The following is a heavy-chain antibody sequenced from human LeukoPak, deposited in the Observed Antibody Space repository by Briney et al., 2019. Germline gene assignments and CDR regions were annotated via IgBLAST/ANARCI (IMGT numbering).Heavy chain of an antibody. CDR2: INAYNGNT. D-gene: IGHD3-22*01. CDR1: GYSFSSYG. J-gene: IGHJ4*02. Sequence: VASVKVSCKASGYSFSSYGISWVRQAPGQGLEWMGWINAYNGNTNYAQQLQGRVTMTTDTSTSTANMELRSLRSDDTAVYYCARAHPEYYDSRGRNPLDYWGQGTLVTVSS. CDR3: ARAHPEYYDSRGRNPLDY. V-gene: IGHV1-18*01.